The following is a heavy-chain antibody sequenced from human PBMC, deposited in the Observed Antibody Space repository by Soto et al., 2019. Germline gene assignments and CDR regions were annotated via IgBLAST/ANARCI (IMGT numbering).Heavy chain of an antibody. CDR2: MNPNSGNT. V-gene: IGHV1-8*01. J-gene: IGHJ4*02. Sequence: ASVKVSCKASGYTFTSYDINWVRQATGQGLEWMGWMNPNSGNTGYAQKFQGRVTMTRNTSISTAYMELSSLRSEDTAVYYCALVHYDFWSGSRWSPFDYWGQGTLVTVSS. CDR3: ALVHYDFWSGSRWSPFDY. D-gene: IGHD3-3*01. CDR1: GYTFTSYD.